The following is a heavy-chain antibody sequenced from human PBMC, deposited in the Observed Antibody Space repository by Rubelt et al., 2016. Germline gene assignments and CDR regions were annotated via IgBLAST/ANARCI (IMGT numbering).Heavy chain of an antibody. CDR3: ARGRIYGDY. V-gene: IGHV3-21*01. J-gene: IGHJ4*02. CDR1: GFTFSTYS. Sequence: EVQLVESGGGLVKPGGSLRLSCAASGFTFSTYSMSWVRPAPGKGLEWVSSISSTTSYITYVASLKGRFPISRDKAKNTRYLQMDSVRAEDTAVYYCARGRIYGDYWGQGTLVTVSS. CDR2: ISSTTSYI. D-gene: IGHD4-17*01.